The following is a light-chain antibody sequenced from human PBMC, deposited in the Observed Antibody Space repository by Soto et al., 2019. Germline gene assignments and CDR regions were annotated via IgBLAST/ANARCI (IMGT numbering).Light chain of an antibody. CDR3: QQYHTYWWT. Sequence: DSQSTGSPCTLSASVGDRVTITCRASQTIINWLAWYQQKPGKAPKLLIYKASTLEGEVPSRFSGSGSETEFNLTINSLQTDDSATYECQQYHTYWWTFGQGTK. CDR2: KAS. J-gene: IGKJ1*01. CDR1: QTIINW. V-gene: IGKV1-5*03.